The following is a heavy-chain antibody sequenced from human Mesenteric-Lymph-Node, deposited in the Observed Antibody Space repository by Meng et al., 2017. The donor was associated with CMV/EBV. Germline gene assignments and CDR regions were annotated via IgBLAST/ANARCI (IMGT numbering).Heavy chain of an antibody. Sequence: GGTVSSGRYYWSWIRQPPGKGLEWIGYIYYSGSTNYNPSLKSRVTISVDTSKNQFSLKLSSVTAADTAVYYCARGDVVATIYRHFDYWGQGTLVTVSS. CDR2: IYYSGST. CDR3: ARGDVVATIYRHFDY. CDR1: GGTVSSGRYY. V-gene: IGHV4-61*01. D-gene: IGHD5-12*01. J-gene: IGHJ4*02.